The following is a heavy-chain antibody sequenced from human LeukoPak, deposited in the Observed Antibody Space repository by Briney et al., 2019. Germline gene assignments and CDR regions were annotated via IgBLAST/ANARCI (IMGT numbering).Heavy chain of an antibody. V-gene: IGHV1-69*13. D-gene: IGHD6-13*01. CDR3: ARGGIAAADAFDI. CDR2: IIPIFGTA. CDR1: GGTFSSYA. J-gene: IGHJ3*02. Sequence: SVKVSCKASGGTFSSYAISWVRQAPGQGLEWMGGIIPIFGTANYAQKFQGRVTITADESTSTAYMELSSLRSEDTAVYYCARGGIAAADAFDIWGQGTMVTVSS.